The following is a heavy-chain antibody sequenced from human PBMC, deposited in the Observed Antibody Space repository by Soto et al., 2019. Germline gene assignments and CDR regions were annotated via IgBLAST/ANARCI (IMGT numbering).Heavy chain of an antibody. Sequence: GGSLRLSCAASGFTFSLYSMIWVRQAPGKGLEWVASITSSSSYIYYEDSLKGRFTISRDDSNNTLYLQMNSLRAEDTAVYYCAKDRTAAARNFDYWGQGTPVTVSS. J-gene: IGHJ4*02. V-gene: IGHV3-21*04. CDR1: GFTFSLYS. CDR2: ITSSSSYI. D-gene: IGHD6-13*01. CDR3: AKDRTAAARNFDY.